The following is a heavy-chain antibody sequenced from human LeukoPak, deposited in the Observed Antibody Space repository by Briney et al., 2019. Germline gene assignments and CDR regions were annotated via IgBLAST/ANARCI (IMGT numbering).Heavy chain of an antibody. V-gene: IGHV3-30*18. J-gene: IGHJ4*02. D-gene: IGHD1-14*01. CDR2: ISYDGSNK. Sequence: GGSLRLSCAASGFTFSSYGMHWVRQAPGKGLEWVAVISYDGSNKYYADSVKGRFTISRDNSKNTLYLQMNSLRAEDTAVYYCAKGKGMTLHDYWGQGTLVTVSS. CDR3: AKGKGMTLHDY. CDR1: GFTFSSYG.